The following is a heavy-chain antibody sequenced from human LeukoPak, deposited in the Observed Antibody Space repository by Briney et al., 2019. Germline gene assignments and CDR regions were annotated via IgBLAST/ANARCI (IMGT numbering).Heavy chain of an antibody. Sequence: GASVKVSCKASGYTFTGYYMHWVRQAPGQGLEWMGWINTNSGGTNYAQKFQGWVTMTRDTSISTAYMELSRLRSDDTAVYYCARAGGDHGSWFDPWGQGTLVTVSS. CDR3: ARAGGDHGSWFDP. CDR1: GYTFTGYY. CDR2: INTNSGGT. J-gene: IGHJ5*02. D-gene: IGHD3-10*01. V-gene: IGHV1-2*04.